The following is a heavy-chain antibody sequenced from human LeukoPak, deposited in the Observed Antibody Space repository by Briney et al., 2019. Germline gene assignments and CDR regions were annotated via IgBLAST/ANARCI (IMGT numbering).Heavy chain of an antibody. V-gene: IGHV1-2*06. CDR1: GYTFTGYY. Sequence: ASVKVSCKASGYTFTGYYMHWVRQAPGQGLEWMGRINPNSGGTNYAQKFQGRVTMTRDTSISTAYMELSRLRSDDTAVYYCASTRGSSRYYLDYWGQGTLVTVSS. D-gene: IGHD6-13*01. J-gene: IGHJ4*02. CDR2: INPNSGGT. CDR3: ASTRGSSRYYLDY.